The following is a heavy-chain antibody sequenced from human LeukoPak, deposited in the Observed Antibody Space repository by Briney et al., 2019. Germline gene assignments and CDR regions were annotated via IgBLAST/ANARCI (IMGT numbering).Heavy chain of an antibody. D-gene: IGHD5-18*01. Sequence: GGSLRLSCAASGFTFSDYWMTWVRQAPGKGLEWVANIKQDGSDKHYVDSVKGRFIISRDNAKNSPYLQMNSLRAEDTAVYYCARAGYTYITLYYWGQGTLVTVSS. CDR3: ARAGYTYITLYY. CDR2: IKQDGSDK. J-gene: IGHJ4*02. CDR1: GFTFSDYW. V-gene: IGHV3-7*01.